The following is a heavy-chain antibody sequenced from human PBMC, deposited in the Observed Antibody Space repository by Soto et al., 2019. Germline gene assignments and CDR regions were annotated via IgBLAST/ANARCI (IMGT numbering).Heavy chain of an antibody. CDR2: ISTRSDV. D-gene: IGHD2-21*02. V-gene: IGHV3-21*03. Sequence: PGGSLRLSCAASGFTFNNYWMHWVRQAPGKGLVWASSISTRSDVYYADSAKGRFTIARDNAKNSLSLQMNSLSAEDTGVYYCAREKTAWPLAYGLEVWGQGTTVTVSS. J-gene: IGHJ6*02. CDR1: GFTFNNYW. CDR3: AREKTAWPLAYGLEV.